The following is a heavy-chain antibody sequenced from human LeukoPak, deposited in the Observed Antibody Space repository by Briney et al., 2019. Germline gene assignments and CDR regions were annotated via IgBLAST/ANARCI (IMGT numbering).Heavy chain of an antibody. V-gene: IGHV3-64D*06. J-gene: IGHJ4*02. Sequence: GGSLRLSCSASGFTFSSYAMDWVRQAPGKGLEYVSTISSNGGSTYYADSVKGRFTISRDDSKNTLYLRMSSLRAEDMAVYYCVKEGDYGYYFDYWGQGTLVTVSS. CDR1: GFTFSSYA. CDR2: ISSNGGST. D-gene: IGHD3-16*01. CDR3: VKEGDYGYYFDY.